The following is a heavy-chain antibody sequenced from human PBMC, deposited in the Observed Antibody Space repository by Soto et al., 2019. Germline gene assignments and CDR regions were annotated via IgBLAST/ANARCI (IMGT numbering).Heavy chain of an antibody. CDR3: ARDDYGGNYSYYGIDV. Sequence: ASVKVSCKASGYTFTGYYMHWVRQAPGQGLEWMGWINPNSGGTNYAQKFQGRVTMTRDTSISTAYMELSRLRSDDTAVSYCARDDYGGNYSYYGIDVWGQGTTVTVSS. J-gene: IGHJ6*02. CDR1: GYTFTGYY. D-gene: IGHD4-17*01. CDR2: INPNSGGT. V-gene: IGHV1-2*02.